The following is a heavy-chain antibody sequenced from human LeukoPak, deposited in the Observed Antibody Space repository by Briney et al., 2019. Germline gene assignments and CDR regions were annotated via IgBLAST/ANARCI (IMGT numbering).Heavy chain of an antibody. V-gene: IGHV1-2*02. CDR1: GYTFTGYY. Sequence: ASVKVSRKASGYTFTGYYMHWVRQAPGQGLEWMGWINPNSGGTNYAQKFQGRVTMTRDTSISTAYMELSRLRSDDTAVYYCARDWDSSSWGALDYWGQGTLVTVSS. D-gene: IGHD6-13*01. CDR2: INPNSGGT. J-gene: IGHJ4*02. CDR3: ARDWDSSSWGALDY.